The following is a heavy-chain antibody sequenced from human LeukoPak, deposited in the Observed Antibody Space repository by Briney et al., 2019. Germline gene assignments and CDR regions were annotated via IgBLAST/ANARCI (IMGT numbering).Heavy chain of an antibody. CDR3: ARVVGGYPLYYYYYYGMDV. CDR2: IRAYNGNT. D-gene: IGHD5-12*01. CDR1: GYTFTSYG. J-gene: IGHJ6*02. Sequence: GASVKVSCKASGYTFTSYGNSWVRQAPGQGLEWMGWIRAYNGNTNYAQKLQGRVTMTTDTSTSKAYMELRSMRSDDTAVYYCARVVGGYPLYYYYYYGMDVWGQGTTVTVSS. V-gene: IGHV1-18*01.